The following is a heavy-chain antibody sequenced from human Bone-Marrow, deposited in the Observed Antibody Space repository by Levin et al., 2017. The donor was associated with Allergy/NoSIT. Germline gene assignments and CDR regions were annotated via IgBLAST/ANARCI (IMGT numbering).Heavy chain of an antibody. V-gene: IGHV3-23*01. Sequence: GGSLRLSCAASGFTFSSYAMSWVRQAPGKGLEWVSAISGSGGSTYYADSVKGRFTISRDNSKNTLYLQMNSLRAEDTAVYYCAKVQVSFGARDYCTGGVCLPDRYYYYYMDVWGKGTTVTVSS. CDR2: ISGSGGST. J-gene: IGHJ6*03. CDR1: GFTFSSYA. D-gene: IGHD2-8*02. CDR3: AKVQVSFGARDYCTGGVCLPDRYYYYYMDV.